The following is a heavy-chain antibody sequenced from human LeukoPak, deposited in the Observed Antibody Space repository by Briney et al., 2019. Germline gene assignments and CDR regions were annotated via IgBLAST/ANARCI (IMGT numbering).Heavy chain of an antibody. CDR1: GGSISSNSYY. D-gene: IGHD3-10*01. J-gene: IGHJ4*02. Sequence: SETLSLTCAVSGGSISSNSYYWGWTRQPPGKGLEWIGSIYYIGSTYYNPSLKSRVTISVDTSKNQFSLKLSSVTAADTAVYYCARTRYYYNSRSYGAPYYFDYWGQGTLVTVSS. V-gene: IGHV4-39*01. CDR2: IYYIGST. CDR3: ARTRYYYNSRSYGAPYYFDY.